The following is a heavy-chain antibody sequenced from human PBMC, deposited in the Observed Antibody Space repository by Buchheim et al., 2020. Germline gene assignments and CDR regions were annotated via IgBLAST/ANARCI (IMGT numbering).Heavy chain of an antibody. J-gene: IGHJ5*01. D-gene: IGHD6-19*01. V-gene: IGHV3-33*01. CDR3: ARDPPQSGWSFEA. CDR1: GFTFRDNA. Sequence: QVQLVESGGGVVQPWTSLRLSCVASGFTFRDNAMHWVRQAPGKGLEWVAMIWYDGTNKYYADSVKGRFTVSRDNSKNMLYLQMNSLRVEDTAVYYCARDPPQSGWSFEAWGQGTL. CDR2: IWYDGTNK.